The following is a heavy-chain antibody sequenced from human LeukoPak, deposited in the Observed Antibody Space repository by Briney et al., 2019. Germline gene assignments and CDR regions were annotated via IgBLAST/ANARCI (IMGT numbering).Heavy chain of an antibody. V-gene: IGHV3-23*01. CDR3: AKDRYSSSWYTSAVFDY. D-gene: IGHD6-13*01. Sequence: GGSLRLSCAASGFTFNSYWMSWVRQAPGKGLEWVSVISGSGGSTYYADSVKGRFSISRDNSKNTVYLQMNSLRAEDTAVYYCAKDRYSSSWYTSAVFDYWGQGTLVTVSS. J-gene: IGHJ4*02. CDR2: ISGSGGST. CDR1: GFTFNSYW.